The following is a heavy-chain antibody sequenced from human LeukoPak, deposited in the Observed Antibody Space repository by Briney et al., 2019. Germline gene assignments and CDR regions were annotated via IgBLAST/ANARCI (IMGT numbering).Heavy chain of an antibody. Sequence: GRSLRLSCAASGFTFSSYAMHWVRQAPGKGLEWVAVISYDGSNKYYADSVKGRFTISRDNSKNTLYLQMSSLRAEDTAVYYCARPPTYYDFWSGYYFDYWGQGTLVTVSS. J-gene: IGHJ4*02. CDR1: GFTFSSYA. CDR2: ISYDGSNK. CDR3: ARPPTYYDFWSGYYFDY. V-gene: IGHV3-30-3*01. D-gene: IGHD3-3*01.